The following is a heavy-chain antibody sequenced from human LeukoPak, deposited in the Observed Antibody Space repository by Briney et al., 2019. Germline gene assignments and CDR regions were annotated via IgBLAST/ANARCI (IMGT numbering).Heavy chain of an antibody. D-gene: IGHD2-2*01. CDR1: GFTFSSYA. V-gene: IGHV3-23*01. CDR2: ISGSGGST. J-gene: IGHJ4*02. CDR3: AKDYCSSTSCYDDLDY. Sequence: PGGSLRLSCAASGFTFSSYAMSWVRQAPGKGLEWVSAISGSGGSTYYADSVKGRFTISRDNSKNTLYLQMNSLRAEDTAVYYCAKDYCSSTSCYDDLDYWGQGTLATVSS.